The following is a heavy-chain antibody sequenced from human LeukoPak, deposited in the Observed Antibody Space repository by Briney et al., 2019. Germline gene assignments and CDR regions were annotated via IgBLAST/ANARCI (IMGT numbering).Heavy chain of an antibody. V-gene: IGHV4-34*01. CDR3: ARVGYYDSSGYAH. CDR1: GGSFSGYY. J-gene: IGHJ4*02. Sequence: SETLSLTCAVYGGSFSGYYWSWIRQPPGKGLEWIGEINHSGSTNDNPSLKSRVTISVDTSKNQLSLKLSSVTAADTAVYYCARVGYYDSSGYAHWGQGTLVTVSS. CDR2: INHSGST. D-gene: IGHD3-22*01.